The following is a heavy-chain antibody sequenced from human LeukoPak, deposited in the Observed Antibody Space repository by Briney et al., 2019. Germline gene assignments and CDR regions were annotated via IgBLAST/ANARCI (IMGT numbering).Heavy chain of an antibody. CDR2: IYYSGST. Sequence: SETLSLTCTVSGGSISSSSYYWGWIRQPPGKGLEWIGSIYYSGSTYYNPSLKSRVTISVDTSKNQFSLKLSSVTAADTAVYYCARRLSSLGGEYAFDIWGQGTMVTVSS. CDR3: ARRLSSLGGEYAFDI. J-gene: IGHJ3*02. V-gene: IGHV4-39*01. CDR1: GGSISSSSYY. D-gene: IGHD6-13*01.